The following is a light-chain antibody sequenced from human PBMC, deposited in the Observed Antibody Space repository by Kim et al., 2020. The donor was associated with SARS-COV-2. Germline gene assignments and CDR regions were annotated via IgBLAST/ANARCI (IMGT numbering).Light chain of an antibody. CDR3: NSRGVSDDYIVV. V-gene: IGLV3-19*01. Sequence: GQTVKIKCHGDNLRNYYASWYQQKPGQAPLLVIYNKDSWPSGVPDRFSGSSSGNTASLTITGAQAEDEADYYGNSRGVSDDYIVVFGGGTKVTVL. CDR1: NLRNYY. CDR2: NKD. J-gene: IGLJ2*01.